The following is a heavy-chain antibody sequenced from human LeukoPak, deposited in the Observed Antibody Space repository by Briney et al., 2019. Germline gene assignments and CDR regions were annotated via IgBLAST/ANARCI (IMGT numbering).Heavy chain of an antibody. CDR3: ARDRYSGYDGFGAFDI. Sequence: SETLSLTCAVSGGPLTSYYWSWIRQPPGKGLEWIGFIYYRGSTNYNPSLESRVTILVDTSKNRFSLKLSSVTAADTAEYYCARDRYSGYDGFGAFDIWGQGTMVTVSS. CDR2: IYYRGST. J-gene: IGHJ3*02. V-gene: IGHV4-59*01. D-gene: IGHD5-12*01. CDR1: GGPLTSYY.